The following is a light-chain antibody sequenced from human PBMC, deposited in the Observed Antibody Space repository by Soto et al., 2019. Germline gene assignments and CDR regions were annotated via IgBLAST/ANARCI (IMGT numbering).Light chain of an antibody. CDR3: QQNFNFPRT. V-gene: IGKV1-39*01. CDR1: QTIDTY. J-gene: IGKJ1*01. Sequence: ITLTPSPSSLAASVGDRVTIACRASQTIDTYLNWYQHKPGTAPKVLIYAATYLQNGVPSRFSGTGSGADFTLTISSLQPEDFATYYCQQNFNFPRTFGQGTKVDIK. CDR2: AAT.